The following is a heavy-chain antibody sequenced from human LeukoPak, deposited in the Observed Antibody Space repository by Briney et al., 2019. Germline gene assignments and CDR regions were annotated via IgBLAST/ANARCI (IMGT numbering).Heavy chain of an antibody. Sequence: GGSLRLSCAASGFTFSNYGMSWVRQAPGKGLEWVSSISSSSSYIYYADSLKGRFTISRDNAKNSLYLQMNSLRADDTAIYYCARDLYWNSHSLDYWGQGTLVTVSS. CDR1: GFTFSNYG. D-gene: IGHD1-7*01. J-gene: IGHJ4*02. CDR3: ARDLYWNSHSLDY. CDR2: ISSSSSYI. V-gene: IGHV3-21*06.